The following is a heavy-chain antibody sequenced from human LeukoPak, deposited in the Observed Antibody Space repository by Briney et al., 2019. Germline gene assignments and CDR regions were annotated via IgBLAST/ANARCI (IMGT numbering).Heavy chain of an antibody. CDR1: GFTFSSYG. CDR3: ARVGIKTGTRDY. D-gene: IGHD1-1*01. Sequence: PGGSLRLSCAASGFTFSSYGMHWVRQAPGKGLEWVAVIWYDGSNKCYADSVKGRFTISRDNSKNTLYLQMNSLRAEDTAVYYCARVGIKTGTRDYWGQGTLVTVSS. V-gene: IGHV3-33*01. J-gene: IGHJ4*02. CDR2: IWYDGSNK.